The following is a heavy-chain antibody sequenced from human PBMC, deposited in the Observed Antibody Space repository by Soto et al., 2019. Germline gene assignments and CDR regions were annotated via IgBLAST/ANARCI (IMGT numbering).Heavy chain of an antibody. V-gene: IGHV4-4*02. CDR1: GGSINSDDW. D-gene: IGHD6-13*01. J-gene: IGHJ4*02. CDR2: IYHGGNI. CDR3: ARDHQFGNSWSFDY. Sequence: QVQLQESGPGLVNPSGTLSLTCAVSGGSINSDDWWNWVRQPPGKGLEWIGEIYHGGNINYNPSRKNPVTISLDKFKNQFSLEVNSLTATDTAVYYCARDHQFGNSWSFDYLGQALLVTGSS.